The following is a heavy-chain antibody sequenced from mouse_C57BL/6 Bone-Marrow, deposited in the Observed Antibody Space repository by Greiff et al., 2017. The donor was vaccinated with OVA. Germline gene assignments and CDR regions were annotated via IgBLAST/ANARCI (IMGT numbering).Heavy chain of an antibody. Sequence: QVQLQQPGAELVMPGASVKLSCKASGYTFTSYWMHWVKQRPGQGLEWIGEIDPSDSYTNYNQKFKGKSTLTVDKSSSTAYMQLSSLTSEDSAVYYCARGTLYYSNYLYAMDYWGQGTSVTVSS. CDR3: ARGTLYYSNYLYAMDY. CDR2: IDPSDSYT. D-gene: IGHD2-5*01. CDR1: GYTFTSYW. V-gene: IGHV1-69*01. J-gene: IGHJ4*01.